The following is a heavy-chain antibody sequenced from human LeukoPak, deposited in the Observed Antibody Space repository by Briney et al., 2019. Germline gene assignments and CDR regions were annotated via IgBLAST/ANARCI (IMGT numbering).Heavy chain of an antibody. CDR1: GGSISSYY. V-gene: IGHV4-59*01. CDR3: AGGYGDYVPPPLWFDP. CDR2: IYYSGST. J-gene: IGHJ5*02. Sequence: SETLSLTCTVSGGSISSYYWSWIRQPPGKGLEWIGYIYYSGSTNYNPSLKSRVTISVDTSKNQFSLKLSSVTAADTAVYYCAGGYGDYVPPPLWFDPWGQGTLVTVSS. D-gene: IGHD4-17*01.